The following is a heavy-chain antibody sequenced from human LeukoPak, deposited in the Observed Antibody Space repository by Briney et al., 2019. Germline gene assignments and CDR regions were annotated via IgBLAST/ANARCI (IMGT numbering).Heavy chain of an antibody. CDR1: GFTFSSYA. V-gene: IGHV3-23*01. D-gene: IGHD3-3*01. CDR3: AKDQDIYDFWSGYYLAYDY. CDR2: ISGSGSST. J-gene: IGHJ4*02. Sequence: PGGSLRLSCAASGFTFSSYAVSWVRQAPGKGLEWVSAISGSGSSTAYTDSEKGRFTISRDNSKNTLYLQINSLRAEDTAVYYCAKDQDIYDFWSGYYLAYDYRGEGDLVTVSP.